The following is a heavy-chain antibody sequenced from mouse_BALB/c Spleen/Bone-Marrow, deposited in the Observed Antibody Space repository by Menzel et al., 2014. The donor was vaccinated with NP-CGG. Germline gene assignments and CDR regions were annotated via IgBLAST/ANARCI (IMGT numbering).Heavy chain of an antibody. CDR1: GYSFTGYY. J-gene: IGHJ2*01. D-gene: IGHD4-1*01. CDR2: ISCYNGAA. Sequence: LVKTGASVKISCKASGYSFTGYYMHRVKQSHGKSLEWIGYISCYNGAASYNQKFKGKATFTVDTSSSTAYMQLNSPTSEDSAVYYCARKGTGNFDYWGQGTTLTVSS. V-gene: IGHV1S34*01. CDR3: ARKGTGNFDY.